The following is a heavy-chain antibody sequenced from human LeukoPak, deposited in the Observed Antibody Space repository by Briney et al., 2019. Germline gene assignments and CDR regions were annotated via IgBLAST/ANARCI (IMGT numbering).Heavy chain of an antibody. CDR1: GLTFNSYG. V-gene: IGHV3-30*18. CDR3: AKDVYGDLFSGHLDY. CDR2: IFYDGSNK. D-gene: IGHD4-17*01. Sequence: GGSLRLSCAASGLTFNSYGMHWVRQAPGKGLEWVAVIFYDGSNKYYADSVKGRFTISRDNSKNTLYLQMNSLRAEDTAVYYCAKDVYGDLFSGHLDYWGQGTLVTVSS. J-gene: IGHJ4*02.